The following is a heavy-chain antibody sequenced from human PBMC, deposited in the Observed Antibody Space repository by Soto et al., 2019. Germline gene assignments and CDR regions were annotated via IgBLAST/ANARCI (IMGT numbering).Heavy chain of an antibody. D-gene: IGHD6-6*01. CDR3: ARPTYSSSSVFGMDV. CDR1: GGTFSSYA. V-gene: IGHV1-69*12. CDR2: IIPIFGTA. J-gene: IGHJ6*02. Sequence: QVQLVQSGAEVKKPGSSVKVSCKASGGTFSSYAISWVRQAPGQGLEWMGGIIPIFGTANYAQKFQGRVTMXXDXSXXTAYMELSSLRSVDTAVYYCARPTYSSSSVFGMDVWGHGTTVTVSS.